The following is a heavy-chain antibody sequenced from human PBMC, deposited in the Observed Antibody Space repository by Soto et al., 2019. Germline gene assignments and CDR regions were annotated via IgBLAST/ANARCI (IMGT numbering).Heavy chain of an antibody. CDR2: IVVGSGNT. Sequence: PVKVSCKASGYTFTSYGISWVRQAPGQRLEWMGWIVVGSGNTNYAQKFQERVTITTDMSTSTAYMELSSLRSEDTAAYYCAADIEGFGESSYYYMDVWGKVTTVTVSS. J-gene: IGHJ6*03. D-gene: IGHD3-10*01. CDR1: GYTFTSYG. V-gene: IGHV1-58*02. CDR3: AADIEGFGESSYYYMDV.